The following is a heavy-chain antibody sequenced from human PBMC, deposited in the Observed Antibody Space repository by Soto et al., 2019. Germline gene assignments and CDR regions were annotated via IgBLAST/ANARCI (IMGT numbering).Heavy chain of an antibody. D-gene: IGHD1-1*01. V-gene: IGHV1-69*01. CDR2: FIPIFGTA. CDR3: ARGGDWNLPGGYYFDY. Sequence: QVQLVQSGAEVKKPGSSVKVSCKASGGTFSSYAISWVRQAPGQGLEWMGGFIPIFGTANYAQKFQGSVTITADESTSTAYMELSSLRSEDTAVYYCARGGDWNLPGGYYFDYWGQGTLVTVSS. J-gene: IGHJ4*02. CDR1: GGTFSSYA.